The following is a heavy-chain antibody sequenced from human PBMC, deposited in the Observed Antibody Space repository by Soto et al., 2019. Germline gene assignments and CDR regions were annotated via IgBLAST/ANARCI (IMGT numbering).Heavy chain of an antibody. CDR1: GGSISSGGYY. J-gene: IGHJ5*02. CDR2: IYYSGST. D-gene: IGHD5-12*01. Sequence: QVQLQESGPGLVKPSQTLSLTCTVSGGSISSGGYYWSWIRQHPGKGLEWIGYIYYSGSTCYNPSLKSRVTISVDTSKNPFPLKLSSVAAADTAVYYCAMSEGSTIVGGFDPWGKGTLVTVSS. V-gene: IGHV4-31*03. CDR3: AMSEGSTIVGGFDP.